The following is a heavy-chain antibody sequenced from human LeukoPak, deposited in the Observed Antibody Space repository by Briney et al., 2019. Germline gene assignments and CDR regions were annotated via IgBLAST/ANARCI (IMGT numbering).Heavy chain of an antibody. CDR2: INPNSGDT. V-gene: IGHV1-2*06. CDR3: ARGYCSGGTCYLVENWFDP. Sequence: ASVKVSCKASGYTFTVYYMYWVRQAPGQGLEWMGRINPNSGDTDYAQNFQGRVTMTRDTSINTAYMELTNLRSDDTAVYYCARGYCSGGTCYLVENWFDPWGQGTLVTVSS. CDR1: GYTFTVYY. D-gene: IGHD2-15*01. J-gene: IGHJ5*02.